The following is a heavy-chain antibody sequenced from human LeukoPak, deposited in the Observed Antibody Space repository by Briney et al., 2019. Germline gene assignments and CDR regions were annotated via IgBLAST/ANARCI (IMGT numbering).Heavy chain of an antibody. CDR3: ARSGLGATMDYYYYFYMDV. CDR1: EYTFTDYY. J-gene: IGHJ6*03. Sequence: GASVKVSCKASEYTFTDYYMHWVRQAPGQGLEWMGWINLISGGTNYAQKFQGRVTMTRDTSITTAYLELTGLRSDDTAVYYCARSGLGATMDYYYYFYMDVWGKGTTVTISS. V-gene: IGHV1-2*02. CDR2: INLISGGT. D-gene: IGHD1-26*01.